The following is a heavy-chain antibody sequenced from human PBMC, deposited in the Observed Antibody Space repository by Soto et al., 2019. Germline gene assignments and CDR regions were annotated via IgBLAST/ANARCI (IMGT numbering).Heavy chain of an antibody. V-gene: IGHV3-21*01. CDR3: ARDLLYYYGSGSLYSV. D-gene: IGHD3-10*01. Sequence: GGSLRLSCAASGFTFSSYSMNWVRQAPGKGLGWVSSISSSSSYIYYADSVKGRFTISRDNAKNSLYLQMNSLRAEDTAVYYCARDLLYYYGSGSLYSVWGQGTTVTVSS. CDR1: GFTFSSYS. CDR2: ISSSSSYI. J-gene: IGHJ6*02.